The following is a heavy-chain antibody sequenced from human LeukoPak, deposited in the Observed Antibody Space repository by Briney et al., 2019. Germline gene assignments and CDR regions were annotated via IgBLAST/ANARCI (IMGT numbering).Heavy chain of an antibody. J-gene: IGHJ6*02. CDR3: ATQDYYDSSGYYCYYGMDV. Sequence: GESLKISCKGSGYSFTSYWIGWVRQMPGKGLEWMGIIYPGDSDTRYSPSFQGQVTISADKSISTAYLQWSSLKASDTAMYYCATQDYYDSSGYYCYYGMDVWGQGTTVTVSS. D-gene: IGHD3-22*01. CDR1: GYSFTSYW. CDR2: IYPGDSDT. V-gene: IGHV5-51*01.